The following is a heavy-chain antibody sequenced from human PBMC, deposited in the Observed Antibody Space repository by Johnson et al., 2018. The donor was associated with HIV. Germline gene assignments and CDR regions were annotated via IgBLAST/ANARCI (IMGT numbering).Heavy chain of an antibody. Sequence: QMLLVESRGGVVQPGRSLRLSCVASGFTFSYYGMHWVRQAPGKGLEWVAVIWYDGSNKYSADSVKGRFTISRDNSKNTLFLQMNSLRAEDTAVYYCARGHSPDAFDIWGQGTIVTVSS. CDR3: ARGHSPDAFDI. CDR2: IWYDGSNK. CDR1: GFTFSYYG. J-gene: IGHJ3*02. V-gene: IGHV3-33*01. D-gene: IGHD6-13*01.